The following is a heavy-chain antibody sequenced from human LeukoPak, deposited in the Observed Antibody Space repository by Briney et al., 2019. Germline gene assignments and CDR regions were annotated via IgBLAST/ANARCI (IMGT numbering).Heavy chain of an antibody. D-gene: IGHD2-2*01. V-gene: IGHV4-38-2*02. Sequence: PSETLSLTCTVSGYSISSDYYWGWIRQPPGKGLEWIGSIYHSGSTYYNPFLKSRVTISVDTSKNQFSLRLSSVTAADAAVYYCARWDPAMDDAFDIWGQGTMVTVSS. CDR2: IYHSGST. CDR3: ARWDPAMDDAFDI. CDR1: GYSISSDYY. J-gene: IGHJ3*02.